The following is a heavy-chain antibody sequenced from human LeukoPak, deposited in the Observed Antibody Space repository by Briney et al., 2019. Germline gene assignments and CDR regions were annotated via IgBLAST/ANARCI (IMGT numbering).Heavy chain of an antibody. CDR1: GGSFSGYY. CDR3: ARWSSNYYDTSGRRFDP. Sequence: SETLSLTCAVYGGSFSGYYWSWIRQPPGKGLEWIGEINHSGSTNSNPSLKRRVTLSVDTSKNQFSLKLSPVTAADTAVYYCARWSSNYYDTSGRRFDPWGQGILVTVSS. CDR2: INHSGST. J-gene: IGHJ5*02. V-gene: IGHV4-34*01. D-gene: IGHD3-22*01.